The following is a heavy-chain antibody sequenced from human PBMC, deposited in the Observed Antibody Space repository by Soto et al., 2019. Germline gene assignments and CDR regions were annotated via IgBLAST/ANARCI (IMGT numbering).Heavy chain of an antibody. CDR1: GGSISSGSYY. V-gene: IGHV4-61*01. J-gene: IGHJ4*02. Sequence: SETLSLTCTVSGGSISSGSYYWSWIRQPPGKGLEWIGYIHYSGSTNYNPSLRSRVTILVDTSKNQFSLKLSSVTAADTAVYYCARERGYNYMDYWGQGTQVTVSS. CDR3: ARERGYNYMDY. D-gene: IGHD5-12*01. CDR2: IHYSGST.